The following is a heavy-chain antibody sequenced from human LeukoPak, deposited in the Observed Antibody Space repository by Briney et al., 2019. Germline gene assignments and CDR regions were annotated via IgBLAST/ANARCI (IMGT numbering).Heavy chain of an antibody. J-gene: IGHJ4*02. CDR2: IYTSGST. V-gene: IGHV4-61*02. D-gene: IGHD6-6*01. CDR1: GGSISSGSYY. CDR3: ARHFDSSSSFCFDY. Sequence: PSETLSLTCTVSGGSISSGSYYWSWIRQPAGKGLEWIGRIYTSGSTNYNPSLKSRVTISVDTSKNQFSLKLSSVTAADTAVYYCARHFDSSSSFCFDYWGQGTLVTVSS.